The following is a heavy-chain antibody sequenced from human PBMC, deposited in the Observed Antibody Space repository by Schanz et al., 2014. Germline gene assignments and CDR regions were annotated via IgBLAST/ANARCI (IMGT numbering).Heavy chain of an antibody. CDR3: ARDYYDSSGYYYCDY. J-gene: IGHJ4*02. CDR2: ISTSNGNT. CDR1: GYTFTDYG. V-gene: IGHV1-18*01. D-gene: IGHD3-22*01. Sequence: QVQVVQSGAEVKKPGASVKVSCKASGYTFTDYGVIWVRQAPGQGLEWMGWISTSNGNTNYIQKLQGRVTITADKSTSTAYMELSSLRSEDTAMYYCARDYYDSSGYYYCDYWGQGTLVTVSS.